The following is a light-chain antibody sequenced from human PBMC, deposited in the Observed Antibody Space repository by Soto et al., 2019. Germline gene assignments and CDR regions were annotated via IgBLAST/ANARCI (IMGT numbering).Light chain of an antibody. CDR2: SNN. J-gene: IGLJ1*01. V-gene: IGLV1-44*01. Sequence: QSVLTQPPSASGTPGQRVTISCSGSSSNIGSNTVNWYQQLPGTAPKLLIYSNNQRPSGVPDRFSGSKSGTSASLAISGLQSEVEADYYCAAWDDSLNASHVFGTGTKVTVL. CDR1: SSNIGSNT. CDR3: AAWDDSLNASHV.